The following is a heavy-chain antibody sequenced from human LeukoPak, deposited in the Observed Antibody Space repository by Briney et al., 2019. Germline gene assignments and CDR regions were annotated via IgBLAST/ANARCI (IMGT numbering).Heavy chain of an antibody. D-gene: IGHD1-26*01. CDR1: GGSISSYY. CDR3: ARGGGSYFYCFDY. J-gene: IGHJ4*02. Sequence: SETLSLTCTVSGGSISSYYWSWIRQPPGKGLEWIGYIYYSGSTNYNPSLKSRVTISVDTSKNQFSLKLSSVTAADTAVYYCARGGGSYFYCFDYWGQGTLVTVSS. CDR2: IYYSGST. V-gene: IGHV4-59*01.